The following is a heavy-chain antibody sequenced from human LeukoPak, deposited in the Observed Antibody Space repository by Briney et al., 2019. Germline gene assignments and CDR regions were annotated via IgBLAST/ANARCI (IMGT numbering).Heavy chain of an antibody. V-gene: IGHV2-5*02. D-gene: IGHD1/OR15-1a*01. Sequence: TGSGPTLVNPTQTLTLTCTFSGFSLYSSGVGVGWIRQPPGKAPEWLAVIYWDDDKRYNPSLRGRLTMSKDASKSQVFLVISNMDPVDTATYYCAHRRPGHLTGWDNSYFDNWGPGTLVTVSS. CDR3: AHRRPGHLTGWDNSYFDN. CDR1: GFSLYSSGVG. J-gene: IGHJ4*02. CDR2: IYWDDDK.